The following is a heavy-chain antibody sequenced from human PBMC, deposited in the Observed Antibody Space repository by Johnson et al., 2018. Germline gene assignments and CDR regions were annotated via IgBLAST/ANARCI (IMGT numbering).Heavy chain of an antibody. CDR2: IIPIFGTA. D-gene: IGHD6-6*01. J-gene: IGHJ6*02. V-gene: IGHV1-69*01. CDR1: GGTFSSYA. CDR3: AREGIAARPDYYYYGMDV. Sequence: VQLVESGAEVKKXGSSXKVXCKASGGTFSSYAISWVRQAPGHGLEWMGGIIPIFGTANYAQTFQGRVTITSDASTSTAYMELSSLRAEDTAVYYCAREGIAARPDYYYYGMDVWCQGTTVTVSS.